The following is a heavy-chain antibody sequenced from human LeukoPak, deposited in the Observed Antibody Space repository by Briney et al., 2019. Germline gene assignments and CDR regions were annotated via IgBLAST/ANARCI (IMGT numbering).Heavy chain of an antibody. CDR3: ASLDFWSGYPFDY. J-gene: IGHJ4*02. D-gene: IGHD3-3*01. V-gene: IGHV3-74*01. CDR2: INSDGSST. CDR1: GFTFSSYW. Sequence: GGSLRLSCAASGFTFSSYWMHWVRQAPGKGLVWVSRINSDGSSTSYADSVKGRFNIYSDNAKNTLYLQMNSLRAEDTAVYYCASLDFWSGYPFDYWGQGTLVTVSS.